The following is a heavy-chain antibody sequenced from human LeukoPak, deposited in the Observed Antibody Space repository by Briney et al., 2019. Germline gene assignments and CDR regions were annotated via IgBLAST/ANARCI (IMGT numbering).Heavy chain of an antibody. CDR2: INHSGST. CDR3: ARGLSGWYGGAYDY. CDR1: GGSFSGYY. V-gene: IGHV4-34*01. J-gene: IGHJ4*02. Sequence: SETLSLTGGVYGGSFSGYYWSWIRQPPGKGLEWIGEINHSGSTNYNPSLKSRVTISVDTSKNQFSLKLSSVTAADTAVYYCARGLSGWYGGAYDYWGQGTLVTVSS. D-gene: IGHD6-19*01.